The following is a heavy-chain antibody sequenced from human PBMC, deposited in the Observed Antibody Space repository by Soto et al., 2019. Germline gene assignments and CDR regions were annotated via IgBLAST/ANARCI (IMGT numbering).Heavy chain of an antibody. CDR1: GFTFSSYE. D-gene: IGHD3-9*01. CDR3: ARVRYHGDADP. V-gene: IGHV3-48*03. J-gene: IGHJ3*01. CDR2: VSSSGSTI. Sequence: EVQLVESGGGLVQPGGSLRLSCAASGFTFSSYEMNWVRQAPGKGLEWVSYVSSSGSTIYYADSVKGRFTISRDNAKNSLYLQMNSLRAEDTAVYYCARVRYHGDADPWGQGTMVTVSS.